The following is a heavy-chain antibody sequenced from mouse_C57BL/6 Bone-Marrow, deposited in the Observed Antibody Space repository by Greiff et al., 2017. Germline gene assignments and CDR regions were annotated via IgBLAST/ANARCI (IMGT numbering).Heavy chain of an antibody. V-gene: IGHV14-2*01. D-gene: IGHD1-1*01. J-gene: IGHJ4*01. Sequence: EVQLQQSGAELVKPGASVKLSCTASGFNIKDYYMPWVKQRTEQGLEWIGRIDPEDGETKHAPKFQGKATITADTSSHTAYLQLSSLTSEDTAVYYCARHYYGSEAMDYWGQGTSVTVSS. CDR3: ARHYYGSEAMDY. CDR2: IDPEDGET. CDR1: GFNIKDYY.